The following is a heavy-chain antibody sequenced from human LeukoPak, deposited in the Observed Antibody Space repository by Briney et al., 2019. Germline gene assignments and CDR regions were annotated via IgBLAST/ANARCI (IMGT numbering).Heavy chain of an antibody. D-gene: IGHD5-18*01. CDR3: ARQVDTTMALPDY. CDR1: GYTFTSYG. J-gene: IGHJ4*02. V-gene: IGHV1-18*01. Sequence: ASVKVSCKTSGYTFTSYGVSWVRQAPGQRLEWMGWISTYNYNTYFAQKFRGRITLTKDTSTSTVYMELRILRSDDSAIYYCARQVDTTMALPDYWGQGTLVTVSS. CDR2: ISTYNYNT.